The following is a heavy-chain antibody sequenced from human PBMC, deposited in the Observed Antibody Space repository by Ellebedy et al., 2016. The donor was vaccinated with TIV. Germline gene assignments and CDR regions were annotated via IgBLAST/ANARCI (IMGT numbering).Heavy chain of an antibody. CDR3: ARISTNYDFWSGYHLTGTFDY. Sequence: SETLSLTCTVSGGSISSGGYYWSWIRQHPGKGLEWIGYIYYSGSTNYNPSLKSRVTISVDTSKNQFSLKLSSVTAADTAVYYCARISTNYDFWSGYHLTGTFDYWGQGTLVTVSS. D-gene: IGHD3-3*01. CDR2: IYYSGST. J-gene: IGHJ4*02. CDR1: GGSISSGGYY. V-gene: IGHV4-61*08.